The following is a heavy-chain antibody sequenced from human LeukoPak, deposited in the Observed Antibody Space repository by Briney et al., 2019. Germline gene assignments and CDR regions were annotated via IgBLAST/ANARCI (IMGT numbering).Heavy chain of an antibody. Sequence: SQTLSLTCAISGDSVSSNRAAWNWFRQSPSRGLEWLGRTYYTPKWYNDYAVSVKSRITVNPDTSKNQFSLHLNSVTPKDTAVYYCARQGFRRFDPWGQGTLVTVSS. CDR3: ARQGFRRFDP. CDR2: TYYTPKWYN. D-gene: IGHD3-3*01. J-gene: IGHJ5*02. V-gene: IGHV6-1*01. CDR1: GDSVSSNRAA.